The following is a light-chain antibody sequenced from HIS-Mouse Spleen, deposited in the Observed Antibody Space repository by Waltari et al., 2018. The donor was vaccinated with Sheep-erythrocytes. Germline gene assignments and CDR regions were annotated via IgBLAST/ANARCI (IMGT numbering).Light chain of an antibody. J-gene: IGLJ3*02. CDR3: QSYDSSLSGSV. Sequence: QSVLTQPPSVSGAPGQRVTISCTGSSSNIGAGYAVHWYQQFPGTAPKLLIYGNSNRPSGVPDRFSGSKSGTSASLAITGLQAEDEADYYCQSYDSSLSGSVFGGGTKLTVL. V-gene: IGLV1-40*01. CDR1: SSNIGAGYA. CDR2: GNS.